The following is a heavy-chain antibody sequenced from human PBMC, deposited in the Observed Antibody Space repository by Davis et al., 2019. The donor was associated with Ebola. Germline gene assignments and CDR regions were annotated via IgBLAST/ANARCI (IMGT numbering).Heavy chain of an antibody. J-gene: IGHJ3*02. CDR1: GFTFSSYG. Sequence: PGGSLRLSCAASGFTFSSYGMHWVRQAPGKGLEWVAVISYDGSNKYYADSVKGRFTISRDTSKNTLYLQMNSLRAEDTAVYYCAKDRVPAADAFDIWGQGTMVTVSS. CDR3: AKDRVPAADAFDI. CDR2: ISYDGSNK. D-gene: IGHD2-2*01. V-gene: IGHV3-30*18.